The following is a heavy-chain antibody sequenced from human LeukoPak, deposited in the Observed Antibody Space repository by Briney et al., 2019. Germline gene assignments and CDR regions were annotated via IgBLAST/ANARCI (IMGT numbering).Heavy chain of an antibody. Sequence: HGGSLRLSCAASGFTVSSNYMSWVRQAPGKGLEWVSLFYSGGTTYYADSVKGRFTISRDNSKNTLYLQMNSLRAEDTAVYYCATTSSSDAFDIWGQGTMVTVSS. J-gene: IGHJ3*02. CDR3: ATTSSSDAFDI. CDR2: FYSGGTT. V-gene: IGHV3-53*01. CDR1: GFTVSSNY. D-gene: IGHD6-13*01.